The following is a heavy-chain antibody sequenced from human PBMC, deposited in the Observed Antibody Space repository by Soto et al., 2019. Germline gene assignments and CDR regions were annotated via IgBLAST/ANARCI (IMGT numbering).Heavy chain of an antibody. CDR1: SGSISSYY. CDR3: ARGYCSSTSCYEFDY. J-gene: IGHJ4*02. D-gene: IGHD2-2*01. V-gene: IGHV4-59*01. CDR2: IYYSGNT. Sequence: QVQLQESGPGLVKPSETLSLTCTVSSGSISSYYWNWIRQPPGKGLEWIGSIYYSGNTNYSPSLKRRVTISVDTSKKHFSLKLTSVTAADTAMYYCARGYCSSTSCYEFDYWGQGTLVTVSS.